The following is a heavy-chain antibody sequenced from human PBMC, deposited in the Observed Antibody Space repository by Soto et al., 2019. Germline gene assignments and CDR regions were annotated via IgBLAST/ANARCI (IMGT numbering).Heavy chain of an antibody. J-gene: IGHJ5*02. CDR2: IYYSGST. D-gene: IGHD4-17*01. CDR3: ARDNGDYWFDP. CDR1: GGSISSGGYY. Sequence: PSETLSLTCTVSGGSISSGGYYWSWIRQHPGKGLEWIGYIYYSGSTNYNPSLKSRVTISVDTSKNQFSLKLSSVTAADTAVYYCARDNGDYWFDPWGQGTLVTVSS. V-gene: IGHV4-61*08.